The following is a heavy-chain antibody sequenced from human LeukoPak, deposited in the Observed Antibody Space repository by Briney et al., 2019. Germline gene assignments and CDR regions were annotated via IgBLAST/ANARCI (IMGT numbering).Heavy chain of an antibody. D-gene: IGHD3-22*01. CDR2: ISWNSCSI. CDR3: AKGLGYYDSSGYYSDYYYYVDV. J-gene: IGHJ6*03. V-gene: IGHV3-9*03. Sequence: SLRLSCAASGFTFDDYAMHWVRQAPGKGLEWVSGISWNSCSIGYADSVKGRFTISRDNAKNSPYLQMNSLRAEDMALYYCAKGLGYYDSSGYYSDYYYYVDVWGKGTTVTVSS. CDR1: GFTFDDYA.